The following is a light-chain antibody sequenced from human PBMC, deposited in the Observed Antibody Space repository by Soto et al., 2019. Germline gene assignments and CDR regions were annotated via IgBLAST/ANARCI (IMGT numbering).Light chain of an antibody. J-gene: IGKJ5*01. CDR2: TAS. CDR1: PSISIY. Sequence: DIQMTQSPSSLSASVGDRVTSSCRASPSISIYLNWYQHKAGKAPKLLIYTASCLQSGVPSRFSGSGSGTDFTLTISSLQPEDYASYYCQQSYSTPFTFGQGTRREIK. CDR3: QQSYSTPFT. V-gene: IGKV1-39*01.